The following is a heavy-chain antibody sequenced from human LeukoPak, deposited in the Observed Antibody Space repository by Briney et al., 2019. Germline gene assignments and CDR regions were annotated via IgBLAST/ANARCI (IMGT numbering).Heavy chain of an antibody. D-gene: IGHD3-16*02. CDR3: ARSYVWGSYRFGPRGSDWFDP. CDR2: INHSGST. Sequence: SETLSLTCAVYGGSFSGYYWSWIRQPPGKGLEWIGEINHSGSTNYNPSLKSRVTISVDTSKNQSSLKLSSVTAADTAVYYCARSYVWGSYRFGPRGSDWFDPWGQGTLVTVSS. CDR1: GGSFSGYY. J-gene: IGHJ5*02. V-gene: IGHV4-34*01.